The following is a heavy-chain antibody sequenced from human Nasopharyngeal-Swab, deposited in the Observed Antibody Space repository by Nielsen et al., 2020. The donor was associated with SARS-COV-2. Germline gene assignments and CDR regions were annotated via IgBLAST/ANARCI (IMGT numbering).Heavy chain of an antibody. CDR3: TTRAIASTAIWRNAFDI. V-gene: IGHV3-15*07. D-gene: IGHD2-21*02. CDR1: GFTFNNAW. Sequence: GESLKIPCAASGFTFNNAWMNWVRQAPGKGLEWVGRIKSETDGGTTDYAAPVKGRFTVSRDDSKNTLYLQMDSLKTEDTAVYYCTTRAIASTAIWRNAFDIWGQGTMVTVSS. CDR2: IKSETDGGTT. J-gene: IGHJ3*02.